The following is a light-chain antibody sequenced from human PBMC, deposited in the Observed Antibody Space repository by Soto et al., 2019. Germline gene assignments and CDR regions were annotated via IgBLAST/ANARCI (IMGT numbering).Light chain of an antibody. CDR2: AAS. J-gene: IGKJ2*01. CDR1: QSISGF. Sequence: DIQMTQSPSSLSASVGDRVTITCRASQSISGFLNWFQQKPGRAPKLLIYAASTLESGVPPRFSGSGSGTDFALTISSLQPEDFATYYCQQSFSMFRTFGQGTKVDIK. V-gene: IGKV1-39*01. CDR3: QQSFSMFRT.